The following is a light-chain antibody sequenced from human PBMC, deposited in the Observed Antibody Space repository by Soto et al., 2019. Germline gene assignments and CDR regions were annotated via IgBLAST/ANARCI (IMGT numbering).Light chain of an antibody. CDR1: QSISTW. CDR3: QHYDTYSPA. J-gene: IGKJ1*01. Sequence: DIQMTQSPSTLSASIGDRITITCRASQSISTWLAWYQQKPGKAPKLLIYKASSLQSGVPSRFSGSGSGTEFTLTISSLQPDDFATHYCQHYDTYSPAFGQGTKVEIK. V-gene: IGKV1-5*03. CDR2: KAS.